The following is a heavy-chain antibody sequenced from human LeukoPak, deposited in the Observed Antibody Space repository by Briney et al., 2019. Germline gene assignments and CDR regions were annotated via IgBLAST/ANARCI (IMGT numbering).Heavy chain of an antibody. Sequence: GASVKVSCKASGGTFSSYAISWVRQAPGQGLEWMGGIIPIFGTANYAQKFQGRVTITADESTSTAYMELSSLRSEDTAVYYCAREATYCNSTSCYALDYYYGMDVWGKGTTVTVSS. CDR2: IIPIFGTA. J-gene: IGHJ6*04. D-gene: IGHD2-2*01. CDR1: GGTFSSYA. V-gene: IGHV1-69*13. CDR3: AREATYCNSTSCYALDYYYGMDV.